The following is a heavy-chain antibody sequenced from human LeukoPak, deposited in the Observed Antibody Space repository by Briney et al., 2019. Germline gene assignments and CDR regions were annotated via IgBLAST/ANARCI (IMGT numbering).Heavy chain of an antibody. D-gene: IGHD2-2*01. CDR2: INHSGST. CDR3: AKGYCSSSTFSGVGYMDV. Sequence: SETLSLTCAVYGGSFSDYYWSWIRQPPGKGLEWIGEINHSGSTNYNPSLKSRLTISVDTSKNQFSLKVSSVTAADTAVYYCAKGYCSSSTFSGVGYMDVGGKGTTVTVSS. J-gene: IGHJ6*03. V-gene: IGHV4-34*01. CDR1: GGSFSDYY.